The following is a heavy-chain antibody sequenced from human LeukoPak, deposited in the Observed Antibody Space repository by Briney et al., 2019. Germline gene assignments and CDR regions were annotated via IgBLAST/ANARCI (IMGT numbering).Heavy chain of an antibody. V-gene: IGHV1-8*03. J-gene: IGHJ6*03. CDR1: GYTFTSYD. D-gene: IGHD3-10*01. CDR2: MNPNSGNT. Sequence: ASVKVSCKASGYTFTSYDINWVRQAPGQGLEWMGWMNPNSGNTGYAQKFQGRVTITRNTSISTAYMELSSLRSEDTAVYYCARVSGTWFGELFPNYYYYYYVDVWGKGTTVTISS. CDR3: ARVSGTWFGELFPNYYYYYYVDV.